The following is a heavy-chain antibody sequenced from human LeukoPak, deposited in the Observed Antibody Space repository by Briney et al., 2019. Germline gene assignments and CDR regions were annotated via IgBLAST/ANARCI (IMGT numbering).Heavy chain of an antibody. V-gene: IGHV1-18*04. CDR3: ARDPDAVYSGYDSDWFDP. J-gene: IGHJ5*02. CDR2: ISAYNGNT. D-gene: IGHD5-12*01. Sequence: ASVKVSCKASGYTFTGYGISWVRQAPGQGLEWMGWISAYNGNTNYAQKLQGRVTMTTDTSTSTAYMELRSLRSDDTAAYYCARDPDAVYSGYDSDWFDPWGQGTLVTVSS. CDR1: GYTFTGYG.